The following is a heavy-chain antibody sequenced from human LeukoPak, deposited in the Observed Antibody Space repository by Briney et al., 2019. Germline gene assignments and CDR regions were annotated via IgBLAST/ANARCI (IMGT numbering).Heavy chain of an antibody. CDR3: AKDYGWNAIVRATAGFDF. Sequence: GGSLRLSCAPSGFAFSSSGMHWVRQASGKGLEWVAVIWYDGSNEYYADSVKGRFTISRDNSKNTLYLQMNSLRAEDTAVYYCAKDYGWNAIVRATAGFDFWGQGTLVTVSS. V-gene: IGHV3-30*02. J-gene: IGHJ4*02. CDR2: IWYDGSNE. D-gene: IGHD1-26*01. CDR1: GFAFSSSG.